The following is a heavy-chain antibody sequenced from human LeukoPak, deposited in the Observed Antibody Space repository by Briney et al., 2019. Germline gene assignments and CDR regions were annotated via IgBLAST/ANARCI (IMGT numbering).Heavy chain of an antibody. CDR3: ARETNTFIDD. V-gene: IGHV3-33*01. CDR1: GFTFSSYG. J-gene: IGHJ4*02. Sequence: GRSRRLSCAASGFTFSSYGMHWVRQAPGKGLDWVAIIWYDGSNEYYADSVKGRFTISRDNSKNTLNLQMNSLRAQDTAGYYCARETNTFIDDWGRGTLVTV. CDR2: IWYDGSNE.